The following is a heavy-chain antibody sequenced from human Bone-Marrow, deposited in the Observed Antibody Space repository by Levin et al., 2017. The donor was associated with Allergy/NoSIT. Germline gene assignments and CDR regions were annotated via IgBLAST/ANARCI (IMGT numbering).Heavy chain of an antibody. CDR3: ARDQAYYNFLTGFLNHYYYYMDV. V-gene: IGHV4-4*02. D-gene: IGHD3-9*01. Sequence: SETLSLTCAVSGDSISSSNWWSWVRQPPGGGLEWIGEVSHSGSTRYNPSLKSRVTISLDKSKNPFSLNLRSVTAADNAVYYCARDQAYYNFLTGFLNHYYYYMDVWGKGTTVTVS. CDR2: VSHSGST. J-gene: IGHJ6*03. CDR1: GDSISSSNW.